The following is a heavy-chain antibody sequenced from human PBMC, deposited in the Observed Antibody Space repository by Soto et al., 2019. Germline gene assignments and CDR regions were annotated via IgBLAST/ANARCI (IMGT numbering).Heavy chain of an antibody. Sequence: EVQLVESGGDLVQPGGSLRLSCAGSGFIFSADWMSLVRHAPGKGLVWVAMINRGASGTHYVDSVKGRFTISRDNAKNSLYLQMPSLRVEDTAVYYCATLDTAEIKTAAYWGQGTLVTVSS. V-gene: IGHV3-7*01. J-gene: IGHJ1*01. CDR3: ATLDTAEIKTAAY. CDR2: INRGASGT. CDR1: GFIFSADW. D-gene: IGHD2-15*01.